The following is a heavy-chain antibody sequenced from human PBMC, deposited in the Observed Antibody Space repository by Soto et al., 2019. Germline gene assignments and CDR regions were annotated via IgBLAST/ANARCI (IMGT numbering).Heavy chain of an antibody. CDR3: AKDEGYCSGGSCYGFPFHAFDI. CDR1: GFTFDDYA. Sequence: GGSLRLSCAASGFTFDDYAMHWVRQAPGKGLEWVSGISWNSGSIGYADSVKGRFTISRDNAKNSLYLQMNSLRAEDTALYYCAKDEGYCSGGSCYGFPFHAFDIWGQGTMVTVSS. D-gene: IGHD2-15*01. J-gene: IGHJ3*02. V-gene: IGHV3-9*01. CDR2: ISWNSGSI.